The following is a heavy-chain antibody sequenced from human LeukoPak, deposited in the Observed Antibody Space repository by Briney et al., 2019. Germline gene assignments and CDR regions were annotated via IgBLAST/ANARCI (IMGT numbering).Heavy chain of an antibody. Sequence: GGSLRLSCAASGFTFSSYSMNWVRQAPGKGLEWVSSISSSSSYIYYADSVKGRFTISRDNAKNSLYLQMNSLRAEDTAVYYCARERLAATGGPDYWGQGTLVTVSS. V-gene: IGHV3-21*01. CDR2: ISSSSSYI. CDR3: ARERLAATGGPDY. J-gene: IGHJ4*02. D-gene: IGHD6-13*01. CDR1: GFTFSSYS.